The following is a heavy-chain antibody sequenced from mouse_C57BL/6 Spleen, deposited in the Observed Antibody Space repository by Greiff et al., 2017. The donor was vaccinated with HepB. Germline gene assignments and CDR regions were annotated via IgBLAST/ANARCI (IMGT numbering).Heavy chain of an antibody. D-gene: IGHD2-4*01. CDR3: ARSGLFDCDYDEGFAY. Sequence: VQLKQPGPELVKPGASVKMSCKASGYSFTDYYMNWVKQSPGKSLEWIGEINPNYGTTSYNQKFKGKATLTVDQSSSTAYMQLNSLTSEDSAVYDCARSGLFDCDYDEGFAYWGQGTPVTVSA. V-gene: IGHV1-39*01. CDR2: INPNYGTT. J-gene: IGHJ3*01. CDR1: GYSFTDYY.